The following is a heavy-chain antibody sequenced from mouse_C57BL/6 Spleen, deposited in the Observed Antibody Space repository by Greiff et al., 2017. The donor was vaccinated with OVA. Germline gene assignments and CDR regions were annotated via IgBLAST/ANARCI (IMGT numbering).Heavy chain of an antibody. Sequence: QVQLKQSGAELVRPGSSVKLSCKASGYTFTSYWMDWVKQRPGQGLEWIGNIYPSDSETHYNQKFKDKATLTVDKSSSTAYMQLSSLTSEDSAVYYCARGDSSGYGGFAYWGQGTLVTVSA. CDR3: ARGDSSGYGGFAY. V-gene: IGHV1-61*01. CDR1: GYTFTSYW. CDR2: IYPSDSET. J-gene: IGHJ3*01. D-gene: IGHD3-2*02.